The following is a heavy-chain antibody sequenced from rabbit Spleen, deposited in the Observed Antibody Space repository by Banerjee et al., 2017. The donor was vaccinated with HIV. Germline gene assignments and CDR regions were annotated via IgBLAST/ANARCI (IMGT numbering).Heavy chain of an antibody. CDR3: ARDLTAVLGWNFGC. CDR2: INAVTGSA. D-gene: IGHD4-1*01. CDR1: GFSFSNKVV. Sequence: QEQVLESGGGLVKPEGSLKLSCAASGFSFSNKVVMCWVRQAPGKGLEWIACINAVTGSAVYASWARGRFTISKSSSTTVTLPVTSLPAANTATYFCARDLTAVLGWNFGCWGQGTLVTVS. J-gene: IGHJ3*01. V-gene: IGHV1S45*01.